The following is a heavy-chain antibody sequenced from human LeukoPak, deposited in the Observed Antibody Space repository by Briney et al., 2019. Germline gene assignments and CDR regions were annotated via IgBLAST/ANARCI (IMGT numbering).Heavy chain of an antibody. J-gene: IGHJ4*02. CDR2: INHSGST. V-gene: IGHV4-34*01. CDR1: GGSFSGCY. CDR3: ASGTWGPFDY. Sequence: KPSETLSLTCAVYGGSFSGCYWSWIRQPPGKGLEWIGEINHSGSTNYNPSLKSRVTISVDTSKNQFSLKLSSVTAADTAVYYCASGTWGPFDYWGQGTLVTVSS. D-gene: IGHD3-16*01.